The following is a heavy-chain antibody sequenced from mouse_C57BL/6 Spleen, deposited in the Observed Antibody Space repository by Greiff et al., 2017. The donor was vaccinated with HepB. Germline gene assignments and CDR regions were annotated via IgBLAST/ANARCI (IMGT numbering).Heavy chain of an antibody. Sequence: EVHLVESGGGLVKPGGSLKLSCAASGFTFSDYGMHWVRQAPEKGLEWVAYISSGSSTIYYADTVKGRFTISRDNAKNTLFLQMTSLRSEDTAMYYCARDGDYYGSSFPYYFDYWGQGTTLTVSS. CDR2: ISSGSSTI. J-gene: IGHJ2*01. CDR3: ARDGDYYGSSFPYYFDY. V-gene: IGHV5-17*01. D-gene: IGHD1-1*01. CDR1: GFTFSDYG.